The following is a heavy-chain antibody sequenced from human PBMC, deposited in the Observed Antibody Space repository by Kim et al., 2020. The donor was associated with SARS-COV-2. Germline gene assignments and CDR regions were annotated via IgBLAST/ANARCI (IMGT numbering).Heavy chain of an antibody. J-gene: IGHJ4*02. CDR1: GFTFSSYG. Sequence: GGSLRLSCAASGFTFSSYGMHWVRQAPGKGLEWVAVISYDGSNKYYADSVKGRFTISRDNSKNTLYLQMNSLRAEDTAVYYCAKDRGELVLCGDYWGQGTLVTVSS. V-gene: IGHV3-30*18. CDR3: AKDRGELVLCGDY. D-gene: IGHD1-26*01. CDR2: ISYDGSNK.